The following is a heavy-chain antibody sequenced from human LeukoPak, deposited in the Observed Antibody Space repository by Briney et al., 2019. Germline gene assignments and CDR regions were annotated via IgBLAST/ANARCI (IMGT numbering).Heavy chain of an antibody. CDR2: IYYSGST. D-gene: IGHD2-2*02. CDR3: ARRYYTDWYFDL. J-gene: IGHJ2*01. V-gene: IGHV4-59*08. CDR1: GGSISAYY. Sequence: SSETLSLTCTVSGGSISAYYWSWIRQPPGKGLEFIGYIYYSGSTQYNPSLKSRVTISVDTFKNQFSLKLNSLTAADTAVYYCARRYYTDWYFDLWGRGTLVTVSS.